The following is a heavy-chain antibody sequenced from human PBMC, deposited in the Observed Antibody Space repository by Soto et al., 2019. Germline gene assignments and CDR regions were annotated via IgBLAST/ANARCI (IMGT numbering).Heavy chain of an antibody. J-gene: IGHJ4*02. Sequence: GGSLRLSCAASGFNFRSYTMNWVRQAPGKGLEWVSSISSNSNYIYYADSVKGRFTISRDNAKNSLYLQMNSLRAEDTAMYYCARDVAVASTDYWGQGTLVTVSS. CDR3: ARDVAVASTDY. CDR1: GFNFRSYT. D-gene: IGHD6-19*01. CDR2: ISSNSNYI. V-gene: IGHV3-21*01.